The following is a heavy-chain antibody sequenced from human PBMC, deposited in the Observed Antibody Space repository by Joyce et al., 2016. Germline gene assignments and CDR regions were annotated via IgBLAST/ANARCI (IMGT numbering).Heavy chain of an antibody. Sequence: QVQLQESGPGLVKPSQPLSLTCSVSGDSSSSETYFRSWNRQHPGKGLEWVAYIYYRGRTYFNPSIKGRVSIPVDTSQNHFSLNLRSATAADTALYYCARGRYVSGTSHNWYFDLWGRGTLVTVSS. CDR2: IYYRGRT. V-gene: IGHV4-31*03. CDR3: ARGRYVSGTSHNWYFDL. D-gene: IGHD3-10*01. CDR1: GDSSSSETYF. J-gene: IGHJ2*01.